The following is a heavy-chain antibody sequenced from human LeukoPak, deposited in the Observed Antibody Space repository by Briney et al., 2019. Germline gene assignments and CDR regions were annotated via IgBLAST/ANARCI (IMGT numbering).Heavy chain of an antibody. D-gene: IGHD4-11*01. CDR3: AKGNQMTTVTDYYYYGMDV. Sequence: GGSLRLSCAASGFTFSSYAMSWVRQAPGKGLEWGSAISGSGGSTYYADSVKGRFTISRDNSKNTLYLQMNSLRAEDTAVYYCAKGNQMTTVTDYYYYGMDVWGQGTTVTVSS. J-gene: IGHJ6*01. CDR2: ISGSGGST. V-gene: IGHV3-23*01. CDR1: GFTFSSYA.